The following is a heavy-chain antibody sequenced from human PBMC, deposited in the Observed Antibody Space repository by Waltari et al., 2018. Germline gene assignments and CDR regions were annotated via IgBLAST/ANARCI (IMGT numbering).Heavy chain of an antibody. J-gene: IGHJ4*02. D-gene: IGHD3-16*01. Sequence: EVQLVESGGGLIQPGGSLRLSCAASGFTVSSNYMSWVRQAPGKGLGWVSVIYSGGSTYYADSVKGRFTISRDNSKNTLYLQMNSLRAEDTAVYYCARVLYYDGYYFDYWGQGTLVTVSS. CDR1: GFTVSSNY. V-gene: IGHV3-53*01. CDR3: ARVLYYDGYYFDY. CDR2: IYSGGST.